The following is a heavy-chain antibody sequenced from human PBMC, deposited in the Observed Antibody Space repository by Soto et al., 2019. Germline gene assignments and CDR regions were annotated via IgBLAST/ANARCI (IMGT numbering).Heavy chain of an antibody. Sequence: LSLTCAVSGGSISSSNWWSWVRQPPGKGLEWMGEIYHSGSTNYNPSLKSRVTISVDKSKNQISLKLSSVTAADTAVYYCASFLWLRWLSGYFDYWGQGTLVTVSS. CDR1: GGSISSSNW. D-gene: IGHD5-18*01. CDR3: ASFLWLRWLSGYFDY. V-gene: IGHV4-4*02. CDR2: IYHSGST. J-gene: IGHJ4*02.